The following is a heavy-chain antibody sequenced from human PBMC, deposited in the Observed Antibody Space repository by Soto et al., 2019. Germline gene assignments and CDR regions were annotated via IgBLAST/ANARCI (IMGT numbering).Heavy chain of an antibody. Sequence: GASVKVSCKASGYTFTSYYMHWVLQAPGQGLEGMGIINPSGGSTSYAQKFQGRVTMTRDTSTSTVYMELSSLRSEDTAVYYCARGVTMVRGVIPNLDYWGQGTLVTVSS. J-gene: IGHJ4*02. CDR1: GYTFTSYY. D-gene: IGHD3-10*01. V-gene: IGHV1-46*01. CDR2: INPSGGST. CDR3: ARGVTMVRGVIPNLDY.